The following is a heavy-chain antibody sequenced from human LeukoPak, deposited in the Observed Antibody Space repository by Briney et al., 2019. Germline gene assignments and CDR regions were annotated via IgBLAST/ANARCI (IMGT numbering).Heavy chain of an antibody. CDR3: ARDLDDGLDY. CDR2: SSAYNGNT. V-gene: IGHV1-18*01. CDR1: AYTFTSYG. J-gene: IGHJ4*02. D-gene: IGHD1-1*01. Sequence: PSVKVSSKASAYTFTSYGASWVRQAPGKGLEWMGWSSAYNGNTNYAQKLQGRVTMTTDTSTSTAYMELRSLRSDDTAVYYCARDLDDGLDYWGQGTLVTVSS.